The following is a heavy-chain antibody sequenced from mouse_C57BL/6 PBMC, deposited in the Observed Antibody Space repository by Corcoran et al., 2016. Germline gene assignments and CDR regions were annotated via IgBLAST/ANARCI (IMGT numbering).Heavy chain of an antibody. V-gene: IGHV1-80*01. J-gene: IGHJ2*01. CDR1: GYAFSSYW. Sequence: QVQLQQSGAELGKPGASVKISCKASGYAFSSYWMNWVKQRPGKGLEWIGQIYPGDGDTNYNGKFKGKATLTADKSSSTAYMQLSSLTSEDSAVYFCARGGHYYGSSHLDYWGQGTTLTVSS. D-gene: IGHD1-1*01. CDR2: IYPGDGDT. CDR3: ARGGHYYGSSHLDY.